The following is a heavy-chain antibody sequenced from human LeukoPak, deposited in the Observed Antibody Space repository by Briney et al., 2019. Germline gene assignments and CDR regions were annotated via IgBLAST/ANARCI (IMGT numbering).Heavy chain of an antibody. CDR3: ARARATITIFGVVILHDAFDI. CDR2: VIPIFGTA. CDR1: GGTFSSYA. D-gene: IGHD3-3*01. V-gene: IGHV1-69*13. Sequence: GASVKVSCKASGGTFSSYAISWVRQAPGQGLEWMGGVIPIFGTANYAQKFQGRVTITADESTSTAYMELSSLRSEDTAVYYCARARATITIFGVVILHDAFDIWGQGTMVTVSS. J-gene: IGHJ3*02.